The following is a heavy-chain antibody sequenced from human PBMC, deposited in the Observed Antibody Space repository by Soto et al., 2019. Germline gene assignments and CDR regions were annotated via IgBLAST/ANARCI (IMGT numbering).Heavy chain of an antibody. CDR2: ISAYNGNK. CDR3: ARVGRSGDRYYQDGLDV. V-gene: IGHV1-18*01. CDR1: HYTFTNYG. J-gene: IGHJ6*02. D-gene: IGHD3-10*01. Sequence: QVQLVQSGTEVKKPGASVKVSCKASHYTFTNYGITWVRQAPGQGLEWVGWISAYNGNKEYAQKFQGRVTMTTDTSASTAYMELRSLRSDDTAVYYCARVGRSGDRYYQDGLDVWGQGTTVTVSS.